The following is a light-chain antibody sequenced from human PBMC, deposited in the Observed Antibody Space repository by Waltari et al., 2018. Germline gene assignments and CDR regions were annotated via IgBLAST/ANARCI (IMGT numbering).Light chain of an antibody. CDR1: QSISSS. Sequence: IQMTQSPSSLSASVGDRVTITCRASQSISSSLNWYQQIPGKAPKLLIYVASNLQSGVPSRFSGSGSGTDFSLTISSLQPDDFATYYCQQSASYWTFGQGTKVDIK. CDR2: VAS. CDR3: QQSASYWT. V-gene: IGKV1-39*01. J-gene: IGKJ1*01.